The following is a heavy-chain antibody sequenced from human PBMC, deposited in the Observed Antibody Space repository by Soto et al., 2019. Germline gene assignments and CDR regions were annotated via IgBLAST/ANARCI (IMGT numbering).Heavy chain of an antibody. CDR2: LSFDGSHT. CDR3: ARDTGKGYCSGGYCYAPDF. CDR1: EFTFSDHA. D-gene: IGHD2-15*01. J-gene: IGHJ4*02. V-gene: IGHV3-30-3*01. Sequence: QVQLVESGGGVVQPGRSLRLSCTASEFTFSDHAMHWVRQAPGKGLEWVALLSFDGSHTYYADSLRGRFTISRDNSMNTRFLQMNSVRAEDTAVYYCARDTGKGYCSGGYCYAPDFWGQGTLVTVSS.